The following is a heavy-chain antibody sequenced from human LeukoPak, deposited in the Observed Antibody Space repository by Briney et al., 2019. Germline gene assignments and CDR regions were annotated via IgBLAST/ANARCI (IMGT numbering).Heavy chain of an antibody. Sequence: QPGGSLRLSCAASGFTFSSYAMSWVRQAPGKGLEWVSAISGSGGSTYYADSVKGRFTISRDNSKNTLYLQMNSLRAEDTAVYYCAKGSWTTVVTDYYFDYWGQGTLVTVSS. CDR1: GFTFSSYA. J-gene: IGHJ4*02. V-gene: IGHV3-23*01. CDR2: ISGSGGST. CDR3: AKGSWTTVVTDYYFDY. D-gene: IGHD4-23*01.